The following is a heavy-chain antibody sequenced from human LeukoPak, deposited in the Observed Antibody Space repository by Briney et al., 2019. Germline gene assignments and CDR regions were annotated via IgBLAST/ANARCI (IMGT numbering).Heavy chain of an antibody. Sequence: PGGSLRLSYAASGFTFDNYGMSWVRQAPGKGLEWVSGINWNGGSIGYVDSVKGRFTISRDNAKNSLYLQMNSLRAEDTAVYYCAELGITMIGGVWGKGTTVTISS. D-gene: IGHD3-10*02. J-gene: IGHJ6*04. V-gene: IGHV3-20*03. CDR3: AELGITMIGGV. CDR2: INWNGGSI. CDR1: GFTFDNYG.